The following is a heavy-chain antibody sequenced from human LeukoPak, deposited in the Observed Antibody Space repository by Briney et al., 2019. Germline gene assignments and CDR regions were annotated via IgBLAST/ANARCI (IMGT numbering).Heavy chain of an antibody. J-gene: IGHJ6*02. CDR2: ISSSGSSI. CDR3: ARDPRCSSMSCYRSSFYGMDV. V-gene: IGHV3-48*03. CDR1: GFTFSSYE. Sequence: GSLRLSCAASGFTFSSYEMNWVRQAPGKGLEWVSYISSSGSSIYYADSVKGRFTISRDNAKNSLYLQMNSLRAEDTAVYYCARDPRCSSMSCYRSSFYGMDVWGQGTTVTVSS. D-gene: IGHD2-2*01.